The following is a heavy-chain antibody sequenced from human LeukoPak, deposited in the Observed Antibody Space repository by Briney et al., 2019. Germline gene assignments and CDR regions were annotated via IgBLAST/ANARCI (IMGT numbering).Heavy chain of an antibody. V-gene: IGHV3-30*04. CDR1: GFTFSSYA. D-gene: IGHD3-9*01. CDR2: ISYDGSNK. Sequence: GGSLRLSCAASGFTFSSYAMHWVRQAPGKGLEWVAVISYDGSNKYYADSVKGRFTISRDNSKNTLYLQMNSLRAEDTAVYYCARDDLTGEMYYWGQGTLVTVSS. J-gene: IGHJ4*02. CDR3: ARDDLTGEMYY.